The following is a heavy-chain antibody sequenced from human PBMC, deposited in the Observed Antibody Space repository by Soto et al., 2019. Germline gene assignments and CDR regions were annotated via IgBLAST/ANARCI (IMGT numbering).Heavy chain of an antibody. CDR2: ISTYNGNT. V-gene: IGHV1-18*01. CDR1: GYTFTKYG. J-gene: IGHJ4*02. CDR3: ARDFKVHWGFDY. Sequence: QVQLVQSGAEVKKPGASVKVPCKAFGYTFTKYGITWVRQAPGQGLEWMGWISTYNGNTNYAQKLQGRVTMTTDTSTSTAYMELRSLRSDDTAVYYCARDFKVHWGFDYWGQGTLVTVSS. D-gene: IGHD3-16*01.